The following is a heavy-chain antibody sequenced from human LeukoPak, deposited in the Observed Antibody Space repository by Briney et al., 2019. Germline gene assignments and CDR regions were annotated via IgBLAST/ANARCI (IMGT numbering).Heavy chain of an antibody. V-gene: IGHV4-39*07. J-gene: IGHJ4*02. Sequence: SETLSLTCTVSGGSISSSSYYWGWIRQPPGTGLEWIGSIYYSGSTYYNPSLKSRVTISVDTSKNQFSLKLSSVTAADTAVYYCARGKGRQQLVRGVDYWGQGTLVTVSS. CDR1: GGSISSSSYY. D-gene: IGHD6-13*01. CDR3: ARGKGRQQLVRGVDY. CDR2: IYYSGST.